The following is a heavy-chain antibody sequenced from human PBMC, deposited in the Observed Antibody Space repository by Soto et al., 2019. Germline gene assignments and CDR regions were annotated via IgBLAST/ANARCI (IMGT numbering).Heavy chain of an antibody. Sequence: SETLSLTCSVSGASISSRDYYWGWIRQTPGKGLEWIGNIDYNGVTYYNPSLKSRVTVSKDTSKNQFSLKVATVTAADTGNYHGGRVLIGTSRHTDSDYWGQVTQVTVSS. J-gene: IGHJ4*02. CDR1: GASISSRDYY. D-gene: IGHD2-2*01. CDR3: GRVLIGTSRHTDSDY. CDR2: IDYNGVT. V-gene: IGHV4-39*01.